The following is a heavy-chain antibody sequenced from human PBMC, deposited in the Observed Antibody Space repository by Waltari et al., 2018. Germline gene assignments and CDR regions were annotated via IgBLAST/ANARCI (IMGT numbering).Heavy chain of an antibody. J-gene: IGHJ4*02. V-gene: IGHV4-39*01. CDR2: VYSTGSS. CDR3: ARHRRLTAPFDS. D-gene: IGHD2-21*02. Sequence: QVQLQESGPGLVKPSETLSLTCTVSGASISSASYYWGWIRQPPGKGLEWLGYVYSTGSSYYNPSLKSRVAISMDTAKSQFSLNLRSLTATDTAIYYCARHRRLTAPFDSWGKG. CDR1: GASISSASYY.